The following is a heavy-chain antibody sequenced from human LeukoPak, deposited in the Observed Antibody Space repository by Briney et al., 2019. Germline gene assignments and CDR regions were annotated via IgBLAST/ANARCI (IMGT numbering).Heavy chain of an antibody. Sequence: GASVKVSCKVSGYTLTELSMHWVRQAPGKGLEWMGGFDPEDGETIYAQKFQGRVTMTEDTSTDTAYMELSSLRSEDTAVYYCATGGSRGYSSGWYFFDYWGQGTLVTVSS. CDR2: FDPEDGET. CDR1: GYTLTELS. J-gene: IGHJ4*02. V-gene: IGHV1-24*01. D-gene: IGHD6-19*01. CDR3: ATGGSRGYSSGWYFFDY.